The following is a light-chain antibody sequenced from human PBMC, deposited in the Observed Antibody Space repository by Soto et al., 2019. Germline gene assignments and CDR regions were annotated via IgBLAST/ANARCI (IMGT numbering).Light chain of an antibody. V-gene: IGLV2-14*01. Sequence: QSALTQPASVSGSPGQSITISCTGTSSDVGGYNFVSWYQHHPGKAPKLIIYEVSNRPSGVSNRFSASKSGNTASLTISGLQAEDEAEYYCSSYTNSSTLVGFGGGTMLTVL. CDR2: EVS. CDR3: SSYTNSSTLVG. J-gene: IGLJ2*01. CDR1: SSDVGGYNF.